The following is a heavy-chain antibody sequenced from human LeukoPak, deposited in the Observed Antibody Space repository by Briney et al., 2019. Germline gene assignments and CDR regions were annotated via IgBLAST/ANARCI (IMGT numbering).Heavy chain of an antibody. J-gene: IGHJ6*02. CDR2: INPNSGGT. CDR3: ARADYGDYGDYYYGMDV. CDR1: GYTFTDYY. Sequence: ASVKVSCKASGYTFTDYYMHWVRQAPGQGLEWMGWINPNSGGTNYAQKFQGRVTMTRDTSISTAYMELRSLRSDDTAVYYCARADYGDYGDYYYGMDVWGQGTTVTVSS. D-gene: IGHD4-17*01. V-gene: IGHV1-2*02.